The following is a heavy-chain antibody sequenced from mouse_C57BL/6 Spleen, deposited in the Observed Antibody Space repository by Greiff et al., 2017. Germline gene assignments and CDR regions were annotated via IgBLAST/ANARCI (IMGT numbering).Heavy chain of an antibody. D-gene: IGHD4-1*01. J-gene: IGHJ1*03. CDR1: GFSLTSYG. CDR2: IWSGGST. CDR3: ARGTGTGYFDV. Sequence: VMLVESGPGLVQPSQSLSITCTVSGFSLTSYGVHWVRQSPGKGLEWLGVIWSGGSTDYNAAFISRLSISKDNSKSQVFFKMNSLQADDTAIYYCARGTGTGYFDVWGTGTTVTVSS. V-gene: IGHV2-2*01.